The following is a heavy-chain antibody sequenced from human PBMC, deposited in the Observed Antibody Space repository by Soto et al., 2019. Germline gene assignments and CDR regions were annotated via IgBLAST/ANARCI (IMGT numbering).Heavy chain of an antibody. CDR2: IYSGGST. CDR3: ARDVSISYYMDV. CDR1: GFTVSSNY. D-gene: IGHD3-9*01. V-gene: IGHV3-66*01. Sequence: EVQLVESGGGLVQPGGSLRLCCAASGFTVSSNYMSWVRQAPGKGLEWVSVIYSGGSTYYADSVKGRFTISRDNSKNTLYLQMNSLRAEDTAVYYCARDVSISYYMDVWGIGTTVTVSS. J-gene: IGHJ6*03.